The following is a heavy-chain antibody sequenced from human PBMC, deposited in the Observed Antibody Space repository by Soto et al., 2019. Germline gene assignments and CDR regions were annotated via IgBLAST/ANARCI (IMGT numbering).Heavy chain of an antibody. CDR1: GASISSGGYS. J-gene: IGHJ6*02. CDR3: ARVPGA. Sequence: QLQLQESCSGLVKPSQTLSLTCAVSGASISSGGYSWSWIRQPPGKGLEWIGYIYHSGSTYYNPSLKSRVTISVDRSKNQFSLKLSSVTAADTAVYYCARVPGAWGQGTTVTVSS. V-gene: IGHV4-30-2*01. CDR2: IYHSGST.